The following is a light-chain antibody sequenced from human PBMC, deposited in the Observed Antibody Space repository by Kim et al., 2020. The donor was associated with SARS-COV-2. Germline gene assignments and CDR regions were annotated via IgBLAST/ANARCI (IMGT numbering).Light chain of an antibody. CDR2: ATS. CDR3: QHYAQQHDDSPRT. J-gene: IGKJ1*01. CDR1: QSVSYAY. V-gene: IGKV3-20*01. Sequence: EIVLTQSPGALSLSPGERATLSCRASQSVSYAYVAWYQQKPGQAPRLLIYATSSRATGIPARFSGSGSGTDFTLTISRLEPEDSAVYYCQHYAQQHDDSPRTFGQGTKVDIK.